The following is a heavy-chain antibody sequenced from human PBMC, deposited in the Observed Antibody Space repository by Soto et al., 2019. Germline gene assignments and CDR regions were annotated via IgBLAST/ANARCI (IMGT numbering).Heavy chain of an antibody. J-gene: IGHJ4*02. Sequence: SETLSLTCTVSGVSISSGRYYWTWIRQHPGKGLEWIGYIHYSGNTYYNPSLKSRVTISVDTSKNQFSLNLNSVTAADTAVFYCSRDETGYCGGSSCYAFDHWGQGTPVTVSS. V-gene: IGHV4-31*03. CDR3: SRDETGYCGGSSCYAFDH. CDR2: IHYSGNT. D-gene: IGHD2-2*03. CDR1: GVSISSGRYY.